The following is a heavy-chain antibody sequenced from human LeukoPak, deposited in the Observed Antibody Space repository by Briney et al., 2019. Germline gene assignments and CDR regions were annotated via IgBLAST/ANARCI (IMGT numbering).Heavy chain of an antibody. D-gene: IGHD6-13*01. CDR1: GGSFSGYY. CDR2: INHSGST. J-gene: IGHJ4*02. CDR3: ASGTPGYSSSWYLY. V-gene: IGHV4-34*01. Sequence: SETLSLTCAVYGGSFSGYYWSWIRQPPGKGLEWIGEINHSGSTNYNPSLKSRVTISVDTSKNQFSLKLSSVTAADTAVYYCASGTPGYSSSWYLYWGQGTLVTVSS.